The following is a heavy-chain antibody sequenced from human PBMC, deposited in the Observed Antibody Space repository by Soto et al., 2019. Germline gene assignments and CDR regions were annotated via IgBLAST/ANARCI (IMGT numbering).Heavy chain of an antibody. Sequence: GESVKISCKGSGYSFTSYWIGWVRQMPGKGLEWMEIIYPGDSDTRYSPSFQGQVTISADKSISTAYLQWSSLKASDTAMYYCERQRDGYNKDYWGQGTLVTVSS. CDR2: IYPGDSDT. CDR3: ERQRDGYNKDY. D-gene: IGHD5-12*01. CDR1: GYSFTSYW. V-gene: IGHV5-51*01. J-gene: IGHJ4*02.